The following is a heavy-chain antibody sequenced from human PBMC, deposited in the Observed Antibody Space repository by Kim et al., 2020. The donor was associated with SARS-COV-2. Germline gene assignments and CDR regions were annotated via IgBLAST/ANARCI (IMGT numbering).Heavy chain of an antibody. Sequence: SETLSLTCTVSGGSISSSSYYWGWIRQPPGKGLEWIGSIYYSGSTYYNPSLKSRVTISVDTSKNQFSLKLSSVTAADTAVYYCARDLTMVRGIYASIDYWGQGTLVTVSS. CDR1: GGSISSSSYY. CDR2: IYYSGST. V-gene: IGHV4-39*07. J-gene: IGHJ4*02. CDR3: ARDLTMVRGIYASIDY. D-gene: IGHD3-10*01.